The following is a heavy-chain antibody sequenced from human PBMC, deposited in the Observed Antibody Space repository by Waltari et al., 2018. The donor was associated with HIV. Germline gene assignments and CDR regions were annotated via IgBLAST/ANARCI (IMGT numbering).Heavy chain of an antibody. CDR2: IKRKSDGVTA. J-gene: IGHJ4*02. CDR3: TTDNMIIVALDY. V-gene: IGHV3-15*01. D-gene: IGHD5-12*01. Sequence: EVQLVESGGGLVKPGGSLRLSCAASGFIFSNAWMNWVRQAPGKGLEWVGRIKRKSDGVTADYAAPVKGRFTISRDDSKNVLYLQMNSLKTEDTAVYYCTTDNMIIVALDYWGQGTLLTVSS. CDR1: GFIFSNAW.